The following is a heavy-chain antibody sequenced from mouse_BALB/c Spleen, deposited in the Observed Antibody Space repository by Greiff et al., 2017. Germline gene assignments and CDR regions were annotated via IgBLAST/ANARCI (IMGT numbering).Heavy chain of an antibody. V-gene: IGHV5-17*02. J-gene: IGHJ4*01. Sequence: EVQVVESGGGLVQPGGSRKLSCAASGFTFSSFGMHWVRQAPEKGLEWVAYISSGSSTIYYADTVKGRFTISRDNPKNTLFLQMTSLRSEDTAMYYCAKHYRYPFYAMDYWGQGTSVTVSS. D-gene: IGHD2-14*01. CDR1: GFTFSSFG. CDR3: AKHYRYPFYAMDY. CDR2: ISSGSSTI.